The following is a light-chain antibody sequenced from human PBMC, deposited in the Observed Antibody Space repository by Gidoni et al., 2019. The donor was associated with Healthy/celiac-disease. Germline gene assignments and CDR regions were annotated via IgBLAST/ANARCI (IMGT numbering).Light chain of an antibody. CDR3: QSYDSSLSGYV. V-gene: IGLV1-40*01. J-gene: IGLJ1*01. Sequence: QSVLTQPPSVSGAPGHRVTISCTGRSSNIGAGYDVHWYQQPPGTAPKLLIYGNSNRPSGVPDRFSGSKSGTSASLAITGLQAEDEADDYCQSYDSSLSGYVFGTGTKVTVL. CDR2: GNS. CDR1: SSNIGAGYD.